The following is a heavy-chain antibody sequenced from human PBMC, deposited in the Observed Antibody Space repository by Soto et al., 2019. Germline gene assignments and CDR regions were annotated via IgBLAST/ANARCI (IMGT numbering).Heavy chain of an antibody. CDR3: AKEPYSDFWSAYYDFDY. CDR2: ISGSGGSA. V-gene: IGHV3-23*01. CDR1: GFTFDSHA. J-gene: IGHJ4*02. D-gene: IGHD3-3*01. Sequence: EVQLLESGGGLVQPGGSLRLSCAASGFTFDSHAMIWVRQAPGKGLEWVSAISGSGGSAYYADSVKGRFTISRDNSINTLYLQMNSLRAEDTALYYCAKEPYSDFWSAYYDFDYWGQGTLVTVA.